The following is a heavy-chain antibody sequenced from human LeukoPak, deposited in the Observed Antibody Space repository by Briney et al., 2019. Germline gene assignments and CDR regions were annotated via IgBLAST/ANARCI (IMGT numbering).Heavy chain of an antibody. CDR3: VRDGDDFNFDY. CDR2: IGTSGRTI. CDR1: KFTFSSYE. D-gene: IGHD5-24*01. J-gene: IGHJ4*02. Sequence: GGSLRLSCAASKFTFSSYEMNWVRQAPGKGLEWVSYIGTSGRTIFHADSVKGRFTISRDNAKNSLYLQMNSLRAEDTAVYFCVRDGDDFNFDYWGQGSLVTVSS. V-gene: IGHV3-48*03.